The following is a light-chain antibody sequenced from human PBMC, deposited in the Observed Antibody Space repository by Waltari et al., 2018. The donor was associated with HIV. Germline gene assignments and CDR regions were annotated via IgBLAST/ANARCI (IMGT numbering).Light chain of an antibody. Sequence: QSLLTQPPSASGTPGQRVTISCSGSNSNIGYNNLNWYQQFPGMAPRLLIYNVNQRASGVPDRFSGSKSGTSASLAISGLQPDDEAEYFCAAWEDKLNGPVFGGGTKVTVL. CDR2: NVN. CDR3: AAWEDKLNGPV. CDR1: NSNIGYNN. V-gene: IGLV1-44*01. J-gene: IGLJ2*01.